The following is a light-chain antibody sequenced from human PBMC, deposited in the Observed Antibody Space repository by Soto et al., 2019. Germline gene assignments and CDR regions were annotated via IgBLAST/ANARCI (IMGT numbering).Light chain of an antibody. J-gene: IGKJ1*01. CDR3: QQYGSSPT. CDR1: QSVSSSA. Sequence: EIVLTQSPRTLSMSPGERATLSCRASQSVSSSALAWYQQTPGQAPRLLIFGASSRATGIPDRFSGSGSGTDFTLTISRLEPEDFAVYFCQQYGSSPTFGQGTKAEIK. V-gene: IGKV3-20*01. CDR2: GAS.